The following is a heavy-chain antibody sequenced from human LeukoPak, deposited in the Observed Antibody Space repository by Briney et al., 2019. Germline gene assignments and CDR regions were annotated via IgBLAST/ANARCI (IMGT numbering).Heavy chain of an antibody. CDR2: ISWDGGST. D-gene: IGHD5-18*01. Sequence: GGSLRLSCAASGFTFDDYTMHWVRQAPGKGLEWVSLISWDGGSTYYADSVKGRFTISRDNSKNSLHLQMNSLRTEDTALYYCAKEGDTAMVPDVWGKGTTVTVSS. J-gene: IGHJ6*04. CDR1: GFTFDDYT. CDR3: AKEGDTAMVPDV. V-gene: IGHV3-43*01.